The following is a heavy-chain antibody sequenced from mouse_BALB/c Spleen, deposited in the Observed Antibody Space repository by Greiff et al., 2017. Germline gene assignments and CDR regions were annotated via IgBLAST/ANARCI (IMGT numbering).Heavy chain of an antibody. J-gene: IGHJ4*01. CDR3: TRRTGTFYAMDY. CDR1: GYTFTSYW. D-gene: IGHD4-1*01. V-gene: IGHV1-5*01. Sequence: EVQLQQSGTVLARPGASVKMSCKASGYTFTSYWMPWVKQRPGQGLEWIGAIYPGNSDTSYNQKFKGKAKLTAVTSTSTAYMELSSLTNEDSAVYYCTRRTGTFYAMDYWGQGTSVTVSS. CDR2: IYPGNSDT.